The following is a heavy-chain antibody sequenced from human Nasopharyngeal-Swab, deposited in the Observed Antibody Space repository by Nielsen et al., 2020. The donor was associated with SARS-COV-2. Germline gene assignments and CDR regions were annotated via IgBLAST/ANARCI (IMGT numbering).Heavy chain of an antibody. J-gene: IGHJ3*02. V-gene: IGHV5-51*01. Sequence: GGSLRLSCKGSGYSFPSYWIGWVRQMPGKGLECMGSIYAIDSDTKYSPSFQGQVTISVDKSISTAYLLWTSLQASDSAMYYCARHGPIGKRDAFDIWGQGTLVTVSS. D-gene: IGHD2/OR15-2a*01. CDR1: GYSFPSYW. CDR2: IYAIDSDT. CDR3: ARHGPIGKRDAFDI.